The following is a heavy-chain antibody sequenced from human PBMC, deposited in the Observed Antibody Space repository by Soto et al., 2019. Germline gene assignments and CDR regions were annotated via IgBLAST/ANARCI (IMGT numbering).Heavy chain of an antibody. CDR1: GFTFSNYW. Sequence: EVQLVESGGGLVQPGGSLRLSCAASGFTFSNYWMYWVRQAPGKGLEWVSRINSDGSVSSYADSVEGRLTISRDNVKNTLYLQMDSLRVEDTAVYYCARGDCVGGTCYSLAGSFYYYMDVWGKGTTVTVFS. CDR2: INSDGSVS. V-gene: IGHV3-74*02. D-gene: IGHD2-15*01. CDR3: ARGDCVGGTCYSLAGSFYYYMDV. J-gene: IGHJ6*03.